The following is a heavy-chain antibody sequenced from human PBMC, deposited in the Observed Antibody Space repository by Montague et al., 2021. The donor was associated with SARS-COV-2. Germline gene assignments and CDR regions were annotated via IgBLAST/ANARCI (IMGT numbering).Heavy chain of an antibody. CDR3: ASSGGEGDYYYYYGMDV. V-gene: IGHV3-30-3*01. CDR2: ISYDGSNK. J-gene: IGHJ6*02. D-gene: IGHD3-10*01. CDR1: GFTFSSYA. Sequence: SLRLSCAASGFTFSSYAMHWVRQAPGKGLEWVAVISYDGSNKYYXDSVKGRFTISRDNSKNTLYLQMNSLRAEDTAVYYCASSGGEGDYYYYYGMDVWGQGTTVTVSS.